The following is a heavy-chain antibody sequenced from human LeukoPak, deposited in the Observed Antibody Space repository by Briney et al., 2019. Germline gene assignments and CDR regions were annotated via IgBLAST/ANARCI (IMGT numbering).Heavy chain of an antibody. J-gene: IGHJ4*02. D-gene: IGHD3-22*01. CDR3: ARDYYDNSGHSFDY. Sequence: PSGTLSLTCAVSGGSISSSNWWSWVRQPPGKGLEWIGEIYHSGSTNYNPSLKSRVTISVDTSKNQFSLKLSSVTAADTAVYYCARDYYDNSGHSFDYWGQGTLVTVSS. V-gene: IGHV4-4*02. CDR2: IYHSGST. CDR1: GGSISSSNW.